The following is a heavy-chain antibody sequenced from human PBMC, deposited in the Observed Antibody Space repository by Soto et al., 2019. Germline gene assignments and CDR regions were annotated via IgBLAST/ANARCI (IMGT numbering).Heavy chain of an antibody. CDR2: IDPSDSYT. Sequence: PGESLKISCKGSGYSFTSYWISWVRQMPGKGLEWMGRIDPSDSYTNYSPSFQGHVTISADKSISTAYLQWSSLKASDIAMYYCARPGWATSGYYYYYGMDVWGQGTTVTVAS. D-gene: IGHD3-16*01. J-gene: IGHJ6*02. CDR3: ARPGWATSGYYYYYGMDV. V-gene: IGHV5-10-1*01. CDR1: GYSFTSYW.